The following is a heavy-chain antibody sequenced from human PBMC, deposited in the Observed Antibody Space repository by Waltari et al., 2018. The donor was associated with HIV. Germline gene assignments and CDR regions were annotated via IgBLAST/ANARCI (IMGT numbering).Heavy chain of an antibody. D-gene: IGHD3-22*01. CDR2: IYYSGST. CDR3: ARDGKSSYYYDSSPNWFDH. V-gene: IGHV4-31*03. Sequence: QVQLQESGPGLVKTSQTLSLTCTVSGGSIRSGGYYWNWNRQHPGKGLEWIGFIYYSGSTYYNPSLKSRVTISVDTSKNQFSLKLSSVTAADTAVYYCARDGKSSYYYDSSPNWFDHWGQGTLVAVSS. J-gene: IGHJ5*02. CDR1: GGSIRSGGYY.